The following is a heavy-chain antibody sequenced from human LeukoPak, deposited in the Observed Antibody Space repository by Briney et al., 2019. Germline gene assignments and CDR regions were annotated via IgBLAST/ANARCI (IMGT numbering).Heavy chain of an antibody. D-gene: IGHD2-2*02. V-gene: IGHV3-23*01. CDR1: GFTFGSNA. CDR3: ANSPTYCSSTSCYINY. CDR2: VSGSGADT. Sequence: GGSLRLSCVASGFTFGSNAMAWVRQAPGRGLEWVSAVSGSGADTFYRDSVKGRFTISRDNPKNTLYLQLSSLRAEDTAVYYCANSPTYCSSTSCYINYWGQGTLVTVSS. J-gene: IGHJ4*02.